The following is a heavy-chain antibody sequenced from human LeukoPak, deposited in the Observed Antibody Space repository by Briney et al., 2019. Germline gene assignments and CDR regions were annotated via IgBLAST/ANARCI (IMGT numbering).Heavy chain of an antibody. V-gene: IGHV3-48*03. D-gene: IGHD2/OR15-2a*01. CDR1: GFSFSSYE. CDR3: ASVTGDY. CDR2: ISGSGTTI. J-gene: IGHJ4*02. Sequence: HPGGSLRLSCAASGFSFSSYEMNWVRQAPGKGLEWVSYISGSGTTIYYADSVKGRFTISRDNAKNSLYLQMNSLRAEDTALYYCASVTGDYWGQGTLVTVSS.